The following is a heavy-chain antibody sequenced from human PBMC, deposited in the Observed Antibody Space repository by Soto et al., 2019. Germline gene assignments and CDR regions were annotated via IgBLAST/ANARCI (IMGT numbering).Heavy chain of an antibody. V-gene: IGHV3-23*01. D-gene: IGHD3-3*01. Sequence: GGSLRLSCAASGFTFSSYAMSWVRQAPGKGLEWVSAISGSGGSTYYADSVKGRFTISRDNSKNTLYLQMNSLRAEDTAVYYCAKPYYDFWSGYYTGFVPHFDYWGQGTLVTAPQ. CDR3: AKPYYDFWSGYYTGFVPHFDY. CDR1: GFTFSSYA. J-gene: IGHJ4*02. CDR2: ISGSGGST.